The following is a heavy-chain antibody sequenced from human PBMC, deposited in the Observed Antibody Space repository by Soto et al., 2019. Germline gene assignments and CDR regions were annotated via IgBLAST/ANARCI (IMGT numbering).Heavy chain of an antibody. CDR1: GYKFTSSW. V-gene: IGHV5-51*01. Sequence: GESLKISCRTSGYKFTSSWIAWVRQKPGKGLEWMGIIFPSDSDTRYSPSFQGQVTISADRFTSTVFLQWASLKASDTAVYFCARKDKSGYFNWFDPWGQGTLVTVSS. CDR2: IFPSDSDT. D-gene: IGHD3-22*01. CDR3: ARKDKSGYFNWFDP. J-gene: IGHJ5*02.